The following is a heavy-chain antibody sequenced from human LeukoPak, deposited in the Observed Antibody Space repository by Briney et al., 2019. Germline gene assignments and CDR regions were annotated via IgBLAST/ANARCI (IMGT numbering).Heavy chain of an antibody. D-gene: IGHD6-13*01. Sequence: SETLSLTCTVSGYSISSGDYYWSWIRQPAGKGLEWIGRISSSGSTNYNPSLKSRVTISVDTSKNQFSLKLSSVTAADTAVYYCARTPPYSSSWYGIMDVWGKGTTVTISS. V-gene: IGHV4-61*02. J-gene: IGHJ6*03. CDR1: GYSISSGDYY. CDR2: ISSSGST. CDR3: ARTPPYSSSWYGIMDV.